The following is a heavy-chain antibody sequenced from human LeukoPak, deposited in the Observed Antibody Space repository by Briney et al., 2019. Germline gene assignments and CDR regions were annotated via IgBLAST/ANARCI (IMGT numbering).Heavy chain of an antibody. CDR2: IYYSGST. V-gene: IGHV4-31*03. CDR1: GVSISSGGYY. CDR3: ARVLRYDSSGYYPDY. Sequence: PSETLSLTCTVSGVSISSGGYYWSWIRQHPGKGLEWIGYIYYSGSTYYNPSLKSRVTISVDTSKNQFSLKLSSVTAADTAVYYCARVLRYDSSGYYPDYWGQGTLVTVSS. J-gene: IGHJ4*02. D-gene: IGHD3-22*01.